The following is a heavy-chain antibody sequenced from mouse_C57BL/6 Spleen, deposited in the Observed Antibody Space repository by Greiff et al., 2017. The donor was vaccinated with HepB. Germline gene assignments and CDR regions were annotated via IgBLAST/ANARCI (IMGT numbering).Heavy chain of an antibody. CDR2: ISDGGSYT. V-gene: IGHV5-4*01. Sequence: EVQRVESGGGLVKPGGSLKLSCAASGFTFSSYAMSWVRQTPEKRLEWVATISDGGSYTYYPDNVKGRFTISRDNAKNNLYLQMSHLKSEDTAMYYCARYSYYSNYWYFDVWGTGTTVTVSS. J-gene: IGHJ1*03. CDR1: GFTFSSYA. CDR3: ARYSYYSNYWYFDV. D-gene: IGHD2-5*01.